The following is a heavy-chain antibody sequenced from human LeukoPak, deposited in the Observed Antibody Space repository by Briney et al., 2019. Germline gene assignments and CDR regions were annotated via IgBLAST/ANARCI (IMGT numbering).Heavy chain of an antibody. CDR1: GFTFSSYW. CDR3: ARDMFDWLFENLEIGVSFDY. D-gene: IGHD3-9*01. Sequence: PGGSLRLSCSASGFTFSSYWMHWVRQAPGKGLVWVYRIQPDGSSTNYAASVKGRFTISRDDAKNTLYLQMNSLRAEDTAVYYCARDMFDWLFENLEIGVSFDYCGQGTLVTVSS. V-gene: IGHV3-74*01. CDR2: IQPDGSST. J-gene: IGHJ4*02.